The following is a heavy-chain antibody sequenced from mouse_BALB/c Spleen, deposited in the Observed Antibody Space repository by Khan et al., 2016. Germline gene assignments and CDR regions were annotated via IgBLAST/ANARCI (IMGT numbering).Heavy chain of an antibody. D-gene: IGHD2-1*01. CDR3: GSNGNYDY. CDR1: GYTFTSYW. V-gene: IGHV1-69*02. Sequence: QVQLQQPGAELVKPGASVKLSCKASGYTFTSYWMHWVKQRPGQGLEWIGEIDPSDSYTNYTQKFKGKATLTVDKSSNTAYMQLSSLTSEDSAVYYGGSNGNYDYWGQGTTLTVSS. CDR2: IDPSDSYT. J-gene: IGHJ2*01.